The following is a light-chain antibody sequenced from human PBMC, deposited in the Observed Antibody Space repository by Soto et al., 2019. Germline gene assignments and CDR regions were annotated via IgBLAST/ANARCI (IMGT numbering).Light chain of an antibody. Sequence: EIVRTQSPATLSVSQGAGATVYCRASQSVSSHLAWYQNKAGQDPRLLLYDASNRATGIPARFSGIGSGTDFNLTISRLEPEDCAVYYGQQRSNWPITFGQWTRLEIK. CDR3: QQRSNWPIT. CDR1: QSVSSH. V-gene: IGKV3-11*01. J-gene: IGKJ5*01. CDR2: DAS.